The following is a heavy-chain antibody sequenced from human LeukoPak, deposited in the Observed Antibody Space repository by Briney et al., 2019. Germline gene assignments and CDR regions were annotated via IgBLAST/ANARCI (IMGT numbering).Heavy chain of an antibody. V-gene: IGHV4-59*01. J-gene: IGHJ1*01. D-gene: IGHD4-17*01. CDR3: ARVESGYGDYLHTALAEYFQH. Sequence: SETLSLTCTVSGGSISSYYWSWIRQPPGKGLEWIGYIYYSGGTNYNPSLKSRVTISVDTSKNQFSLKLGSVTAADTAVYYCARVESGYGDYLHTALAEYFQHWGQGTLVTVSS. CDR2: IYYSGGT. CDR1: GGSISSYY.